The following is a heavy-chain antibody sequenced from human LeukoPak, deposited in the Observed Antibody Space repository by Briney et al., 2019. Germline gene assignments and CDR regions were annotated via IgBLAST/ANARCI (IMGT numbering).Heavy chain of an antibody. CDR2: INHSGST. D-gene: IGHD3-10*01. CDR3: ARAPLITMVRGVSRGWFDP. Sequence: KPSETLSLTCAVYGGSFSGYYWSWIRQPPGKGLEWIGEINHSGSTYYNPSLKSRVTISVDTSKNQFSLKLSSVTAADTAVYYCARAPLITMVRGVSRGWFDPWGQGTLVTVSS. CDR1: GGSFSGYY. J-gene: IGHJ5*02. V-gene: IGHV4-34*01.